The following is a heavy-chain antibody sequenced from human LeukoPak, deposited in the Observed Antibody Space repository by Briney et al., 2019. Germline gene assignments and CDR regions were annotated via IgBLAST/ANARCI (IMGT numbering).Heavy chain of an antibody. V-gene: IGHV1-69*01. CDR3: ARGDDYVWGSYRYSQSGAFDI. Sequence: GSSVKVSCKASGGTFSSYAISWVRQAPGQGLEWMGGIIPIFGTANYAQKFQGRVTDTADESTSTAYMELSSLRSGDTAVYYCARGDDYVWGSYRYSQSGAFDIWGQGTMVTVSS. D-gene: IGHD3-16*02. CDR2: IIPIFGTA. CDR1: GGTFSSYA. J-gene: IGHJ3*02.